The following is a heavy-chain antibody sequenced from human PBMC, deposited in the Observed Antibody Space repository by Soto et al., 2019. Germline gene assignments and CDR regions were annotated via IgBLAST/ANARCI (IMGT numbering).Heavy chain of an antibody. CDR1: GFTFPDYT. J-gene: IGHJ4*02. CDR3: AKGLYYYQTSGYPHY. CDR2: ISWNSGSI. V-gene: IGHV3-9*01. Sequence: EVQLVESGGGLVQPGRSLRLSCAASGFTFPDYTMHWVRQAPVKGLEWVSGISWNSGSIDYADSVKGRFIISRDDAKNCLYLQMYSLRAEDTAFYYCAKGLYYYQTSGYPHYWGQGTLVTVSS. D-gene: IGHD3-22*01.